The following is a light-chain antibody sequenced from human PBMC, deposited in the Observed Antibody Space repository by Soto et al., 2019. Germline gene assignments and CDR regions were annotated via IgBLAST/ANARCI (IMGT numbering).Light chain of an antibody. V-gene: IGKV1-5*01. Sequence: DIQMTQSPSTLSASVGDRVTITCRASQSISRWLAWYQQKPGKVPTVVIYDASTLQSGVPSRFSGGGSGTAFTLPISFLQADAFGTYYCQEYTTYSRTFCQRTTVDVK. CDR3: QEYTTYSRT. CDR1: QSISRW. CDR2: DAS. J-gene: IGKJ1*01.